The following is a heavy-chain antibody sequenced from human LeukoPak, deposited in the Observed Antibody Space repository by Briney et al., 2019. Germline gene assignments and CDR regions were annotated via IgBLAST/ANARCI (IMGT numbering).Heavy chain of an antibody. D-gene: IGHD3-16*02. CDR2: INHSGST. J-gene: IGHJ5*02. Sequence: SETLSLTCAVYGGSFSGYCWSWIRQPPGKGLEWIGEINHSGSTNYNPSLKSRVTISVDTSKNQFSLKLSSVTAADTAVYYCARNAYDYVWGSYRPSYNWFDPWGQGTLVTVSS. CDR1: GGSFSGYC. CDR3: ARNAYDYVWGSYRPSYNWFDP. V-gene: IGHV4-34*01.